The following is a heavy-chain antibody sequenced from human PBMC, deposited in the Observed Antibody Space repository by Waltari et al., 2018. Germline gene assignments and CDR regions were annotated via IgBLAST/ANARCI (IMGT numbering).Heavy chain of an antibody. CDR3: AGMVQPRGSFVDY. CDR2: IIPIFGTA. V-gene: IGHV1-69*13. D-gene: IGHD3-10*01. Sequence: QVQLVQSGAEVKKPGSSVKVSCKDSGGTFSSYAIRWGRQAPGQGLEWMGGIIPIFGTANYAPKFQGRVTITADESTSTAYMELSSLRSEDTAVYYCAGMVQPRGSFVDYWGQGTLVTVSS. J-gene: IGHJ4*02. CDR1: GGTFSSYA.